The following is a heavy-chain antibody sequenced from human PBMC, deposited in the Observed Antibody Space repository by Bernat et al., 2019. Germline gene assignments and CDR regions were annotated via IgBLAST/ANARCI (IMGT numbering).Heavy chain of an antibody. D-gene: IGHD2-15*01. CDR2: ISYDGSNK. Sequence: QVQLVESGGGVVQPGRSLRLSCAASGFTFSSYGMHWVRQAPGKGLEWVAVISYDGSNKYYADSVKGRFTISRDNSKNTLYLQMNSLRAEDTAVYYCAKDRGDIYVGFDYWGQGTLVTVSS. CDR3: AKDRGDIYVGFDY. J-gene: IGHJ4*02. V-gene: IGHV3-30*18. CDR1: GFTFSSYG.